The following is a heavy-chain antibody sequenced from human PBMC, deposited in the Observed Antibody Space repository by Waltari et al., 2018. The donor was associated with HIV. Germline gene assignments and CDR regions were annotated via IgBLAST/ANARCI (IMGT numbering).Heavy chain of an antibody. V-gene: IGHV3-48*01. CDR1: GFTISTYS. Sequence: EVQLVESGGGLVQPGGSLRLSCAASGFTISTYSMHWVRQAPGKGLEWVSHISGSRFTIYYADSVKGRFTISRDNAKNSLYLQMNSLRAEDTAVYYCARDRGVVTPNYGMDVWGQGTTVTVSS. J-gene: IGHJ6*02. D-gene: IGHD2-21*02. CDR2: ISGSRFTI. CDR3: ARDRGVVTPNYGMDV.